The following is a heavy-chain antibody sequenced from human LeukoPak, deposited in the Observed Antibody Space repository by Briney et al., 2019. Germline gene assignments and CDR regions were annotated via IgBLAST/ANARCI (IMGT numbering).Heavy chain of an antibody. V-gene: IGHV5-51*01. CDR1: GYSFTSYW. J-gene: IGHJ4*02. D-gene: IGHD6-13*01. Sequence: GESLKISCKGSGYSFTSYWIGWVRQMPGKGLEWMGIIYPGDSDTRYSPSFQGQVTISADKSISTAYLQWSGLKASDTAMYYCARQSIAAAGGIDYWGQGTLVTVSS. CDR3: ARQSIAAAGGIDY. CDR2: IYPGDSDT.